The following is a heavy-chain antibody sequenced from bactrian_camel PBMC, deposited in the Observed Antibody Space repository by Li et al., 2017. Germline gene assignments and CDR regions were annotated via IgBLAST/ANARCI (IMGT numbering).Heavy chain of an antibody. D-gene: IGHD6*01. CDR1: GSGYTHSAYC. CDR2: LWIGGATT. CDR3: AADQLYGTCRDVLDFPA. J-gene: IGHJ4*01. Sequence: DVQLVESGGGSVQSGGSLRLSCAASGSGYTHSAYCMGWFRQRPGKDREGLAVLWIGGATTTYADSVKGRFTITRDKAKDLVYLQMNGLKPEDTGMYYCAADQLYGTCRDVLDFPARGQGTQVTVSS. V-gene: IGHV3S40*01.